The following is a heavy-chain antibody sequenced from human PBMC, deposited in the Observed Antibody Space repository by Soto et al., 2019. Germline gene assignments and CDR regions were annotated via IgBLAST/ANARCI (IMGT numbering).Heavy chain of an antibody. CDR3: AKDLVGSNADYYDY. J-gene: IGHJ4*02. CDR1: GFTFSSYA. D-gene: IGHD2-15*01. Sequence: PGGSLRLSCAASGFTFSSYAMSWVRQAPGKGMEWVAAISGSGGSTYYADSVKGRFTISRENSKNTLYLQMNSLRAEDAAVYYCAKDLVGSNADYYDYWGQGILVTVSS. V-gene: IGHV3-23*01. CDR2: ISGSGGST.